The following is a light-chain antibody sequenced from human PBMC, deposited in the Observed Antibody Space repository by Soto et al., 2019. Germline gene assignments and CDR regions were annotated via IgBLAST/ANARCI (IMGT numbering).Light chain of an antibody. CDR1: SSDIGGSNF. Sequence: QSALTQPASVSGSPGQSITISCTGTSSDIGGSNFVSWYQQHPGKAPKFMIYEVSNRPSGVSNRFSGSKSGNTASLTISGLQAEDEADYYCSSYTTSSTWVFGGGTKLTVL. CDR2: EVS. CDR3: SSYTTSSTWV. J-gene: IGLJ3*02. V-gene: IGLV2-14*01.